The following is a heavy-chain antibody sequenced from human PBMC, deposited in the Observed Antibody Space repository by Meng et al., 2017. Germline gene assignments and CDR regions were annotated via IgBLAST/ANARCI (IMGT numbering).Heavy chain of an antibody. CDR1: GFSLSTSGVG. Sequence: GPTLVKPTQTLTLTCTFSGFSLSTSGVGVGWIRQPPGKALEWLALIYWNDDKRYSPSLKSRLTITKDTSKNQVVLTMTNMDPVDTATYYRARLLLLWFGEFHPFDYWGQGTLVTVSS. CDR3: ARLLLLWFGEFHPFDY. CDR2: IYWNDDK. J-gene: IGHJ4*02. V-gene: IGHV2-5*01. D-gene: IGHD3-10*01.